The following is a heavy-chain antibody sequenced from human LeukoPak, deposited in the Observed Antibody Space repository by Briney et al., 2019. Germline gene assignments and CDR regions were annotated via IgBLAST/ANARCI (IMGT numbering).Heavy chain of an antibody. Sequence: GSLRLSCAASGFTFSSHSVNWVRQAPGKGLEWVSSISSSSSYIYYADSVKGRFTISRDNAKNSLYLQMNSLRAEDTAVYYCARDGGKLGVDYWGQGTLVTVSS. V-gene: IGHV3-21*01. CDR2: ISSSSSYI. D-gene: IGHD3-16*01. J-gene: IGHJ4*02. CDR1: GFTFSSHS. CDR3: ARDGGKLGVDY.